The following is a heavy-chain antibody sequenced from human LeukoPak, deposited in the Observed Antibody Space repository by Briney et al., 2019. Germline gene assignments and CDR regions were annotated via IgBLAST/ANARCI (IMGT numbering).Heavy chain of an antibody. V-gene: IGHV4-59*01. CDR1: GGSISSYY. CDR3: ARDLREYGPNWFDP. CDR2: IYYSGST. Sequence: KPSETLSLTCTVSGGSISSYYWSWIRPPPGKGLVWFGYIYYSGSTHYNPSLKSRHTISVDKSKTQSTLKLSSVCAADTAQNYSARDLREYGPNWFDPWGQGTLVTVSS. D-gene: IGHD3-10*01. J-gene: IGHJ5*02.